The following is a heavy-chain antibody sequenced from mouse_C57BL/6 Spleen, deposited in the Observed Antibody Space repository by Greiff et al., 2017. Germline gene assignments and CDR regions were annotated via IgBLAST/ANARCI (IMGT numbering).Heavy chain of an antibody. Sequence: QVHVKQSGAELVRPGTSVKVSCKASGYAFTNYLIEWVKQRPGQGLEWIGVINPGSGGTNYNEKFKGKATLTADKSSSTAYMQLSSLTSEDSAVYFCARSTPLGRGKGFDYWGQGTTLTVSS. CDR1: GYAFTNYL. J-gene: IGHJ2*01. V-gene: IGHV1-54*01. CDR3: ARSTPLGRGKGFDY. CDR2: INPGSGGT. D-gene: IGHD4-1*01.